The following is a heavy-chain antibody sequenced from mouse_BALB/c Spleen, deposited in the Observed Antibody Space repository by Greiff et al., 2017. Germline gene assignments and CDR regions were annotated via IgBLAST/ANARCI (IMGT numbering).Heavy chain of an antibody. V-gene: IGHV3-8*02. Sequence: EVKLMESGPSLVKPSQTLSLTCSVTGDSITSGYWNWIRKFPGNKLEYMGYISYSGSTYYNPSLKSRISITRDTSKNQYYLQLNSVTTEDTATYYCARYRDGTAWFAYWGQGTLVTVSA. J-gene: IGHJ3*01. CDR2: ISYSGST. D-gene: IGHD2-1*01. CDR1: GDSITSGY. CDR3: ARYRDGTAWFAY.